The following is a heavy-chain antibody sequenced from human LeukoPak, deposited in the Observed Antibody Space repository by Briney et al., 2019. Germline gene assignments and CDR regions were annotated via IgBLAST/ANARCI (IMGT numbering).Heavy chain of an antibody. Sequence: SETLSLTCTVSGGSLSNYFWSCMRQPAGQGVEWLGRIHIGGTTNYNPSLKSRVTMSLDTSKNQLSLRLSAVAAADAAVYYCARGSLTYNWFDPWGQGTLVTVSS. CDR3: ARGSLTYNWFDP. CDR2: IHIGGTT. CDR1: GGSLSNYF. D-gene: IGHD3-9*01. V-gene: IGHV4-4*07. J-gene: IGHJ5*02.